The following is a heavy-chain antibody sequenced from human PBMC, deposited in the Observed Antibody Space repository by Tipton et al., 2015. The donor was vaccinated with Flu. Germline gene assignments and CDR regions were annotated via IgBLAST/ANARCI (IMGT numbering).Heavy chain of an antibody. V-gene: IGHV3-33*06. D-gene: IGHD3-10*01. Sequence: SLRLSCEASGFIFSDFGMHWVRQAPGKGLGWVAVIWHDGTYKYYADSLKGRFTISRDNTKNTLYLQMNSLTAEDTAVYYCAKGGTVREYYYRGMDVWGQGTTVTFYS. CDR3: AKGGTVREYYYRGMDV. J-gene: IGHJ6*02. CDR2: IWHDGTYK. CDR1: GFIFSDFG.